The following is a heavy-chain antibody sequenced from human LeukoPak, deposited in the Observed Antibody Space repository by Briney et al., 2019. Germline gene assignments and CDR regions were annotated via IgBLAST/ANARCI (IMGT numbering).Heavy chain of an antibody. V-gene: IGHV4-59*01. CDR1: GGSISSYY. J-gene: IGHJ4*02. CDR2: IYYSGST. D-gene: IGHD1-26*01. CDR3: ARVGGSYPFDY. Sequence: SETLSLTCTVSGGSISSYYWSWIRQPPGKGLEWIGYIYYSGSTNYNPSLKSRVTISVDTSKNQFSLKLSSVTAADTAVYYCARVGGSYPFDYWAREPWSPSPQ.